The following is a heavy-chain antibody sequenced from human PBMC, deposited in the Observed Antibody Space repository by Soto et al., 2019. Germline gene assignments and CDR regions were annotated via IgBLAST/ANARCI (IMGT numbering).Heavy chain of an antibody. J-gene: IGHJ4*02. CDR1: GYTFTSYD. V-gene: IGHV1-18*01. D-gene: IGHD6-19*01. CDR2: ISGYNGNT. Sequence: QVQLVQSGDEVKKPGASVKVSCKASGYTFTSYDINWVRQAPGQGLEWMGWISGYNGNTNYAQKPQGKVNLTAETSTSTAYMELRSLRSDDTAVYYCARVSSSGWYTAAYWGQGTLVTVSS. CDR3: ARVSSSGWYTAAY.